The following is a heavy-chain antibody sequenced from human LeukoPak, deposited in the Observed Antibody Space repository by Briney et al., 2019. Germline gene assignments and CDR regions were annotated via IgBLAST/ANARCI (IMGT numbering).Heavy chain of an antibody. J-gene: IGHJ4*02. D-gene: IGHD3-16*02. Sequence: ASVKVSCKASGYTFTSYDINWVRQATGQGLEWMGWMNPNSGNTGYAQKFQGRVTMTRNTSISTAYMELSSLRSEDTAVYYCARGERVNYRYSGFGYFNAVDYWGQGTHVTVSS. CDR3: ARGERVNYRYSGFGYFNAVDY. CDR1: GYTFTSYD. V-gene: IGHV1-8*01. CDR2: MNPNSGNT.